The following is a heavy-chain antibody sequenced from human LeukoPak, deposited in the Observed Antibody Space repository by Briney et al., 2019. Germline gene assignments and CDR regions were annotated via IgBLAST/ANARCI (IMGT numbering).Heavy chain of an antibody. CDR3: AIDMAPGGGPGDYYGMDV. CDR2: ISYDGSNK. D-gene: IGHD7-27*01. Sequence: GRSLRLSCAASGFTISRYAINWVRQAPGKGLEWVAVISYDGSNKYYADSVKGRFTISRDNSKNTLWLQMNSLRSEDTAVYYGAIDMAPGGGPGDYYGMDVWGQGTTVTVSS. CDR1: GFTISRYA. V-gene: IGHV3-30-3*01. J-gene: IGHJ6*02.